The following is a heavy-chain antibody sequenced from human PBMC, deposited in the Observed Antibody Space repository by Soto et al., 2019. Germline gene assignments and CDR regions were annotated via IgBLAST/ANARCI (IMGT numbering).Heavy chain of an antibody. D-gene: IGHD2-15*01. CDR1: GFTFSNHA. CDR3: VKDLDGADCSGGSCLGY. J-gene: IGHJ4*02. CDR2: IGGSDGRT. V-gene: IGHV3-23*01. Sequence: QSGGSLRLSCAASGFTFSNHAMSWVRQAPGKGLERVSTIGGSDGRTYYADSVKDRFTISRDNSKNTLDLQMNNLRVEETAKYYCVKDLDGADCSGGSCLGYWGQGTLVTVSS.